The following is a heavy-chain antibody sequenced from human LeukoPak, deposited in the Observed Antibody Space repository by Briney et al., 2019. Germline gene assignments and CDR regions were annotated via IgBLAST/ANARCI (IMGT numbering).Heavy chain of an antibody. J-gene: IGHJ4*02. Sequence: SETLSLTCTGSGGSISSSRDYWGWIRQPPGKGLEWIGSIYYSGSTYYNPSLKSRVTISVDTSKNQFSLKLSSVTDADTAVYYCARHVEIAVAGPIDYWGQGTLVTVSS. D-gene: IGHD6-19*01. CDR2: IYYSGST. CDR1: GGSISSSRDY. V-gene: IGHV4-39*01. CDR3: ARHVEIAVAGPIDY.